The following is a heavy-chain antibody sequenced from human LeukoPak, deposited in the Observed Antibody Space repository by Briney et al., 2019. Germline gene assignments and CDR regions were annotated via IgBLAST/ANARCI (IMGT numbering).Heavy chain of an antibody. CDR2: MNPNSGNT. J-gene: IGHJ4*02. D-gene: IGHD3-16*01. CDR3: ARDFDYVWGSSEYYFDY. CDR1: GYTFTSYV. V-gene: IGHV1-8*01. Sequence: GASVKVSCKASGYTFTSYVINWVRQATGQGLEWMGWMNPNSGNTGYAQKFQGRVTMTRNTSISTAYMELSSLRSEDTAVYYCARDFDYVWGSSEYYFDYWGQGTLVTVSS.